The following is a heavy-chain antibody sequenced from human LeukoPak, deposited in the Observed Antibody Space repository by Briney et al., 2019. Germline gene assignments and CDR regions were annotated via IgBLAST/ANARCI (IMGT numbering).Heavy chain of an antibody. CDR3: AKDLLQCDGRWDIDS. D-gene: IGHD4-11*01. Sequence: GPALRLSCLASGFRFNPYAMGSARHHPRKGLEWVSVIVGNGYDTYYAHSVSERFTISRDNSNNTVYLQMNSLRVEDTAIYCAKDLLQCDGRWDIDSWGQGTLVTVSS. CDR1: GFRFNPYA. V-gene: IGHV3-23*01. CDR2: IVGNGYDT. J-gene: IGHJ4*02.